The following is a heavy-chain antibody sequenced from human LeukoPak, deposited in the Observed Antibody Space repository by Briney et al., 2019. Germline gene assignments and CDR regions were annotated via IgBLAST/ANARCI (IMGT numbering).Heavy chain of an antibody. D-gene: IGHD7-27*01. V-gene: IGHV4-30-4*08. Sequence: SQTLSLTCTVSGGSISSGDYYWSWIRQPPGKGLEWIGYIYYSGSTNYNPSLKSRVTISVDTSKNQFSLKLSSVTAADTAVYYCARGNWGSYAFDIWGQGTMVTVSS. CDR2: IYYSGST. J-gene: IGHJ3*02. CDR1: GGSISSGDYY. CDR3: ARGNWGSYAFDI.